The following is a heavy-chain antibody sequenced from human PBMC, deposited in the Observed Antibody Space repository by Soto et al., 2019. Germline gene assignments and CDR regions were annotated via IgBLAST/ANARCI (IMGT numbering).Heavy chain of an antibody. V-gene: IGHV3-74*01. CDR1: GFTFSSYW. J-gene: IGHJ6*03. CDR2: INSDGSST. CDR3: AREFRYYYYYMYV. Sequence: PGGSLRLSCAASGFTFSSYWMHWVRQAPGKGLVWVSRINSDGSSTSYADSVKGRFTISRDNAKNTLYLQMNSLRAEDTAVYYCAREFRYYYYYMYVWGQGTTVTVSS.